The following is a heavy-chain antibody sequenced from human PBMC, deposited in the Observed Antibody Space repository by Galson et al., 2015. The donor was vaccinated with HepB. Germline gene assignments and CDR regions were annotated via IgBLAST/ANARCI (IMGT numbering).Heavy chain of an antibody. V-gene: IGHV6-1*01. Sequence: CAISGDSVSSNSAAWNWIRQSPSRGLEWLGRTYYRSKWYNDYAVSVKSRMDINPDTSKNQFSLQMNSVTPEDTAVYYCAREVGYSSGWYQGYFYGMDVWGQGTTVTVSS. CDR3: AREVGYSSGWYQGYFYGMDV. CDR1: GDSVSSNSAA. J-gene: IGHJ6*02. CDR2: TYYRSKWYN. D-gene: IGHD6-19*01.